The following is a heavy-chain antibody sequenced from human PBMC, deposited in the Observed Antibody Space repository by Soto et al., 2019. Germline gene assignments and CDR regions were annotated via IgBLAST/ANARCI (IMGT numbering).Heavy chain of an antibody. J-gene: IGHJ4*02. CDR2: ISGSSGT. Sequence: EVQLLESGGDLVQPGGSLRLACAASGFTFRGDAMSWVRQAPGKGLEWVSSISGSSGTYYADSVKGRFTVSRDNSKNTLYLQLSSLRAEDTAIYFCAKDKRIATAGRGVFDYWGQGTLVTVSS. D-gene: IGHD6-13*01. CDR3: AKDKRIATAGRGVFDY. V-gene: IGHV3-23*01. CDR1: GFTFRGDA.